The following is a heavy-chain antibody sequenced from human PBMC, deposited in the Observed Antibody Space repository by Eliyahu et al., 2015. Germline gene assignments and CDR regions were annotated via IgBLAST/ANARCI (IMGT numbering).Heavy chain of an antibody. Sequence: QVQLQQWGAGLLKPSETLSLTCAVYGGSFSGYYWSWIRQPPGKGLEWIGEINHSGSTNYNPSLKSRVTISVDTSKNQFSLKLSSVTAADTAVYYCARARRTRHGSPPPLDYWGQGTLVTVSS. CDR3: ARARRTRHGSPPPLDY. CDR2: INHSGST. CDR1: GGSFSGYY. V-gene: IGHV4-34*01. J-gene: IGHJ4*02. D-gene: IGHD3-10*01.